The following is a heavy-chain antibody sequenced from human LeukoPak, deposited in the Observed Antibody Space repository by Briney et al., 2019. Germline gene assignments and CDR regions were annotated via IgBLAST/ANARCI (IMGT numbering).Heavy chain of an antibody. CDR3: ARDRKPYLEALRRGDYFDY. CDR2: IIPIFGTA. J-gene: IGHJ4*02. D-gene: IGHD3-16*01. V-gene: IGHV1-69*13. CDR1: GGTFSSYA. Sequence: GASVKVSCKASGGTFSSYAISWVRQAPGQGLEWMGGIIPIFGTANYAQKFQGRVTITADESTSTAYMELSSLRSEDTAVYYCARDRKPYLEALRRGDYFDYWGQGTLVTVSS.